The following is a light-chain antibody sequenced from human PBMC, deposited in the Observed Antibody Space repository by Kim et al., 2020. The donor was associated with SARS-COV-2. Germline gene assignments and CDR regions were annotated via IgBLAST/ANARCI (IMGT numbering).Light chain of an antibody. J-gene: IGLJ3*02. CDR3: NSRDTIEWL. CDR2: GKN. CDR1: TLRDYY. V-gene: IGLV3-19*01. Sequence: SVALGQTVRIPCQGETLRDYYASCYQQKPGQAPVLLIYGKNNRPSGIPARFSGSDSGNTASLTITGVQAEDEADYYCNSRDTIEWLFGGGPQLTVL.